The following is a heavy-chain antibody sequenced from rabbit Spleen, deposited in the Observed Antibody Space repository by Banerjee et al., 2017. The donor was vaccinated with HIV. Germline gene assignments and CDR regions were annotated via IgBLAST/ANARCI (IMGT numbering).Heavy chain of an antibody. CDR2: IDPIFGST. CDR3: ARDLVGVIGWNFYL. V-gene: IGHV1S47*01. CDR1: GFACSSYG. J-gene: IGHJ4*01. Sequence: QQRLVESGGDLVKPEGSLTLNCKASGFACSSYGVSWVRQAPGKGLEWIGYIDPIFGSTYYASWVNGRFTVSSHNAQNMLYLQMTSLTAADTATYFCARDLVGVIGWNFYLWGQGTLVTVS. D-gene: IGHD5-1*01.